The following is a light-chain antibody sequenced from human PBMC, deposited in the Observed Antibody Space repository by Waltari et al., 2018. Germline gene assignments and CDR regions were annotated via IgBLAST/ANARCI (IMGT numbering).Light chain of an antibody. V-gene: IGLV1-44*01. CDR1: SSNIGSVT. CDR3: ATWDASLNMMI. J-gene: IGLJ2*01. Sequence: QSVLTQPPSASGTPGQRVTISCSGSSSNIGSVTVNWYQQLPGTAPKLFIYRNKQRPSGVPDRFSGSKSGTSASLAISGLQSEDEAEYYCATWDASLNMMIFGGGTKLTVL. CDR2: RNK.